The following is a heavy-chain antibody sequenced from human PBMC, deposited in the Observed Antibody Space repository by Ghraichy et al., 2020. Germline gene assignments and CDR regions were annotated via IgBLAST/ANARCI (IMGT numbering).Heavy chain of an antibody. D-gene: IGHD6-19*01. Sequence: LSLTCAASGFTFSSNEMNWVRQAPGKGLEWVSYISSRGSIIYYADSVKGRFTISRDNAKNSLYLQMTSLRAEDTAVYYCARTLYSSDDSWGQGTLVTVSS. V-gene: IGHV3-48*03. CDR3: ARTLYSSDDS. J-gene: IGHJ4*02. CDR1: GFTFSSNE. CDR2: ISSRGSII.